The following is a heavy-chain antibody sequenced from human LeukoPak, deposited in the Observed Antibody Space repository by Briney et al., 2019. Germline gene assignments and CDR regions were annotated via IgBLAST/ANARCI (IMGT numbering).Heavy chain of an antibody. CDR2: ISGSSNYT. CDR3: AKDATMVRGLQGNDY. Sequence: GGSLRLSCAASVFGFTFSTYSMNWVRQAPGEGLEWVSSISGSSNYTFYADSVKGRFTISRDNAKNSLFLQMDGLRAEDTAVYYCAKDATMVRGLQGNDYWGQGTLVTVSS. J-gene: IGHJ4*02. CDR1: GFTFSTYS. V-gene: IGHV3-21*01. D-gene: IGHD3-10*01.